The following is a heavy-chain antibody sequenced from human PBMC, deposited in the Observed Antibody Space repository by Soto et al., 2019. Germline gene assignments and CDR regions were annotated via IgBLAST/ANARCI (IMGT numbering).Heavy chain of an antibody. V-gene: IGHV6-1*01. CDR2: TYYRSKWYN. J-gene: IGHJ5*02. CDR1: GDSVSSNSAA. Sequence: PSQTLSLTYAISGDSVSSNSAAWNWIRQSPSRGLEWLGRTYYRSKWYNDYAVSVKSRITINPDTSKNQFSLQLNSVTPEDTAVYYCARDLGGGYSSGWYWFDPWGQGTLVTVSS. D-gene: IGHD6-19*01. CDR3: ARDLGGGYSSGWYWFDP.